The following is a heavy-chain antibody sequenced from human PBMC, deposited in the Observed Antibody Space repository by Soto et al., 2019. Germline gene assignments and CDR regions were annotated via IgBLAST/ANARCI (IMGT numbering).Heavy chain of an antibody. V-gene: IGHV3-33*01. D-gene: IGHD1-1*01. J-gene: IGHJ3*02. Sequence: QVQLVESGGGVVQPGRSLRLSCVASGFTFSTSGMHWVRQAPGKGLEWVAMTWNDGSHKYYADPVNDRFTISRDNFKHTLYLQINSLRDEDSAVYYCTTELNDMQAFDIWGQGTMVTVSS. CDR3: TTELNDMQAFDI. CDR2: TWNDGSHK. CDR1: GFTFSTSG.